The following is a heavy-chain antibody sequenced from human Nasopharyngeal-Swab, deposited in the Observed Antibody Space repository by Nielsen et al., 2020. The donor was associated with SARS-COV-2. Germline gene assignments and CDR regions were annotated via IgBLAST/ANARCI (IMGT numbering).Heavy chain of an antibody. CDR2: MNPNSGNT. D-gene: IGHD2-15*01. CDR1: GYTFTSYD. Sequence: ASVKVSCKASGYTFTSYDISWVRQATGQGLEWMGWMNPNSGNTGYAQKFQGRVTMTRNTSISTAYMELSSLRSEDTAVYYCARAVAATPDADYYYYMDVWGKGTTVTVSS. J-gene: IGHJ6*03. CDR3: ARAVAATPDADYYYYMDV. V-gene: IGHV1-8*01.